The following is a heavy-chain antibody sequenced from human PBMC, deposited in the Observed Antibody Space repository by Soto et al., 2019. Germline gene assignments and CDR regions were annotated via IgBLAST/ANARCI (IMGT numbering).Heavy chain of an antibody. Sequence: GGSLRLSCAASGFTFSSYSMSWVRQAPGKGLEWVSSISSGSSGIYYADSLKGRVTVSRDNAKNSLYLQMNSLRAEDTAVYYCAGRYCTNGVCPFDSWGQGTLVTVSS. CDR1: GFTFSSYS. CDR2: ISSGSSGI. CDR3: AGRYCTNGVCPFDS. D-gene: IGHD2-8*01. V-gene: IGHV3-21*01. J-gene: IGHJ4*02.